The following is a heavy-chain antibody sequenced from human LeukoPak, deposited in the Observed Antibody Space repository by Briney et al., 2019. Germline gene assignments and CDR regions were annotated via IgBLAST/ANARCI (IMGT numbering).Heavy chain of an antibody. CDR3: AKSRGYSNAYYGMDV. CDR1: GRSISSYY. V-gene: IGHV4-59*01. J-gene: IGHJ6*02. CDR2: IYFSGST. Sequence: SECLSLAWSVAGRSISSYYWGWIRHPPGKGLEWMGYIYFSGSTTYNPSLKRRVTISVDPSKNQFSLMLSSVTAADTAVYYCAKSRGYSNAYYGMDVWGQGTTVTVSS. D-gene: IGHD5-18*01.